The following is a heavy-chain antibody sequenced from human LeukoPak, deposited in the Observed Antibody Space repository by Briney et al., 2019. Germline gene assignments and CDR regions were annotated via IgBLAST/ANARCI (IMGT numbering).Heavy chain of an antibody. CDR1: GFTFSSYA. V-gene: IGHV3-64*02. CDR2: ITTDGGDT. J-gene: IGHJ4*02. CDR3: ARGGAYGSGSYYNMDY. D-gene: IGHD3-10*01. Sequence: GGSLRLSCAASGFTFSSYAMHWVRQAPGKGLKFVAAITTDGGDTYYADSVKGRFTISRDNSKNTLYLQMGSLRAEDMAFYYCARGGAYGSGSYYNMDYWGQGTLVTVSS.